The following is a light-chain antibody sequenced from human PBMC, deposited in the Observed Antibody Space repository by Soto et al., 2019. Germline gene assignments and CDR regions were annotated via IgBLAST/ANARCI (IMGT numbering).Light chain of an antibody. J-gene: IGKJ3*01. CDR3: QQYNSYPPT. CDR1: QSISTW. Sequence: DIQMTQSPSTLSASIGDRVTITCRASQSISTWLAWYQQKPGKAPNLLIYKASSLQGGVPSRFSGSGSGTEFSLTINSLQPDDLATYYWQQYNSYPPTFGPGTKVDVK. CDR2: KAS. V-gene: IGKV1-5*03.